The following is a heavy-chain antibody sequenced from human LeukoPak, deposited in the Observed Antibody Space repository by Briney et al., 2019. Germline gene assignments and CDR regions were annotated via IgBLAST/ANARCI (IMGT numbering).Heavy chain of an antibody. D-gene: IGHD3-3*01. J-gene: IGHJ4*02. CDR3: ARGPVLRFLEGHYFDY. CDR1: GGSISSGGYY. CDR2: IYYSGST. Sequence: PSETLSLTCTVSGGSISSGGYYWSWIRQHPGEGLEWIGYIYYSGSTYYNPSLKSRVTISVDTSKNQFSLKLSSVTAADTAVYYCARGPVLRFLEGHYFDYWGQGTLVTVSS. V-gene: IGHV4-31*03.